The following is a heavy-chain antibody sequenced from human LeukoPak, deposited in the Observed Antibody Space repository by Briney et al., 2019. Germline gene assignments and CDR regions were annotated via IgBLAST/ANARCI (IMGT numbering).Heavy chain of an antibody. V-gene: IGHV1-2*02. Sequence: ASVKVSCKASGYTFTRYYMHLVRQAPGQGLEWMGWINPNSGGTNYAQKFQGRVTMTRDTSISTAYMELSRLRSDDTAVYYCARVNYYDSSGYSDYWGQGTLVTVSS. CDR2: INPNSGGT. CDR1: GYTFTRYY. J-gene: IGHJ4*02. CDR3: ARVNYYDSSGYSDY. D-gene: IGHD3-22*01.